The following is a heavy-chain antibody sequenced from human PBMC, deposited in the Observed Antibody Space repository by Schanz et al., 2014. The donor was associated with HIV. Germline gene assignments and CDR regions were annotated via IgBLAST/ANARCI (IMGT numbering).Heavy chain of an antibody. Sequence: AQLVESGGGMVQPGGSLTLSCAASGFTFSSYWMHWVRQAPGKGLVWVSRINSDGSSTSYADSVRGRFTISRDNAKNSLYLQMNSLSVEDTAVYYCANSDRITFGGAIDCWGQGTLVTVSS. J-gene: IGHJ4*02. CDR2: INSDGSST. V-gene: IGHV3-74*02. CDR1: GFTFSSYW. D-gene: IGHD3-16*01. CDR3: ANSDRITFGGAIDC.